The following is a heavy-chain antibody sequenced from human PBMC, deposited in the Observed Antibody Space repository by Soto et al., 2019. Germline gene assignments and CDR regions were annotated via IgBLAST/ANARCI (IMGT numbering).Heavy chain of an antibody. CDR2: ISAYNGNT. CDR1: GYTFTSYG. CDR3: ARVAAAALDYYYYYMDV. J-gene: IGHJ6*03. Sequence: ASVKVSCKASGYTFTSYGISWVRQAPGQGLEWMGWISAYNGNTNYAQKLQGRVTMTTDTSTSTAYMELRSLRSDDTAVYYCARVAAAALDYYYYYMDVWGKGTTVTVSS. D-gene: IGHD6-13*01. V-gene: IGHV1-18*01.